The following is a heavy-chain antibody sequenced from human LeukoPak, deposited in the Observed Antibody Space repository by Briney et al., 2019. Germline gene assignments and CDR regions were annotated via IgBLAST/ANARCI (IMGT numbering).Heavy chain of an antibody. Sequence: ASVKVSCKASGYTFTSYGTSWVRQAPGQGLEWMGWISAYNGNTNYAQKLQGRVTMTTDTSTSTAYMELRSLRSDDTAVYYCARGDYYDSSGYYYYWGQGTLVTVSS. CDR1: GYTFTSYG. V-gene: IGHV1-18*01. CDR3: ARGDYYDSSGYYYY. CDR2: ISAYNGNT. J-gene: IGHJ4*02. D-gene: IGHD3-22*01.